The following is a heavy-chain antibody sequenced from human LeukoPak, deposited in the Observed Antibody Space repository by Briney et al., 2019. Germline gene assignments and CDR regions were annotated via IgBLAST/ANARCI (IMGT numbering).Heavy chain of an antibody. CDR3: ARGSSKYYYDSSGYPFDY. V-gene: IGHV1-2*02. J-gene: IGHJ4*02. CDR1: GYTFTGYY. Sequence: GASVKVSCKASGYTFTGYYMHWVRQAPGQGLEWMGWINPNSGGTNYAQKFQGRVTMTRDTSISTAYMELSRLRSDDTCVYYCARGSSKYYYDSSGYPFDYWGEGTLVTVSS. D-gene: IGHD3-22*01. CDR2: INPNSGGT.